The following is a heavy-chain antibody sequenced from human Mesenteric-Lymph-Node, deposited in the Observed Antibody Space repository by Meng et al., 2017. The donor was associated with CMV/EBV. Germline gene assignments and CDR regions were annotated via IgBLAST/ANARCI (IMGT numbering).Heavy chain of an antibody. J-gene: IGHJ6*02. CDR2: INHSGST. D-gene: IGHD2-2*01. V-gene: IGHV4-34*01. CDR1: GGSFSGYY. CDR3: ARMVSVVPAAISFYYGMDV. Sequence: SETLSLTCAVYGGSFSGYYWSWIRQPPGKGLEWIGEINHSGSTNYNPSLKSRVTISVDTSKNQFSLKLSSVTAADTAVYYCARMVSVVPAAISFYYGMDVWGQGTTVTVSS.